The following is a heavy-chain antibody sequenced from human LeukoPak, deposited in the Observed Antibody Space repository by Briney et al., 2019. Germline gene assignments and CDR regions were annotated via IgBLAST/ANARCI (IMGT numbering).Heavy chain of an antibody. CDR2: IYSTGGT. D-gene: IGHD3-22*01. V-gene: IGHV4-4*07. CDR1: GGSISDHY. CDR3: ARGIGNFICHDSSGYLFDS. Sequence: KTSETLSLTCSVSGGSISDHYWSWLRQPAGKGLEWIGRIYSTGGTNYNPSLRSRVTLSIVESKNQFSLSLNFVTAADTAVYYCARGIGNFICHDSSGYLFDSWGQGALVTVSS. J-gene: IGHJ4*02.